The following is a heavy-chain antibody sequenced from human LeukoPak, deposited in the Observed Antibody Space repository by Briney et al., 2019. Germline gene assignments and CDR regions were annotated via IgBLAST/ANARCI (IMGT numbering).Heavy chain of an antibody. D-gene: IGHD2-2*02. Sequence: LETLSLTCAVYGGSFSGYYWSWIRQPPGKGLEWIGEINHSGSTNYNPSLKSRVTISVDTSKNQFSLKLSSVTAADTAVYYCARGNIVVVPAAITRRVYYGMDVWGQGTTVTVSS. V-gene: IGHV4-34*01. CDR1: GGSFSGYY. CDR2: INHSGST. J-gene: IGHJ6*02. CDR3: ARGNIVVVPAAITRRVYYGMDV.